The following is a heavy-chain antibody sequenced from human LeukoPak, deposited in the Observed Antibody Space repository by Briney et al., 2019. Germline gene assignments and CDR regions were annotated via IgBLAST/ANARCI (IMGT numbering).Heavy chain of an antibody. J-gene: IGHJ5*02. V-gene: IGHV4-39*01. CDR3: ARNRYYYGSGNYGVPNWFDP. Sequence: SETLSLTCAVYGGSFSGYYWGFIRQPPGKGLEWIGSISYSGSTYYNPSLKSRVTISVDTSKNQFSLKLNSVTAADTAVYYCARNRYYYGSGNYGVPNWFDPWGQGTLVTVSS. D-gene: IGHD3-10*01. CDR2: ISYSGST. CDR1: GGSFSGYY.